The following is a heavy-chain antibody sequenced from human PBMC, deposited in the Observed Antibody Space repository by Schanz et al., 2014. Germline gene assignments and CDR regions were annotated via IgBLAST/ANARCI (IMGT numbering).Heavy chain of an antibody. D-gene: IGHD2-8*01. CDR2: IKCKTDGGTA. V-gene: IGHV3-15*01. CDR1: GLTFTSAW. CDR3: PTDNGHFAFDF. Sequence: EVQLVEPGRGLVKPGGSLRLSCATSGLTFTSAWMSWVRQAPGKGLEWVSRIKCKTDGGTADYAAPMKSRFTISRDDSKHTLFRQMNSLETEDTAVYYFPTDNGHFAFDFWGQGTMVTVSS. J-gene: IGHJ3*01.